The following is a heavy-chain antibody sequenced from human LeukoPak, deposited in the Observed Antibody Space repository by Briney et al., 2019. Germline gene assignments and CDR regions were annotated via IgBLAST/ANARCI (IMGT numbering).Heavy chain of an antibody. CDR3: ARGVLYSSGRVFRH. J-gene: IGHJ4*02. Sequence: PSETLSLTCTVSGGSISSSSYYWGWIRQPPGKGLEWIGIIYYSGSTYYNPSLKSRVTISVDTSKNQFSLKLSSVTAADTAVYYCARGVLYSSGRVFRHWGQGTLVTVSS. CDR2: IYYSGST. CDR1: GGSISSSSYY. V-gene: IGHV4-39*07. D-gene: IGHD6-19*01.